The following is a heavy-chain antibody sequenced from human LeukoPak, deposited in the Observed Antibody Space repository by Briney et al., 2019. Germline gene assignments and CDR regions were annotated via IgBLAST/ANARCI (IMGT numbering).Heavy chain of an antibody. CDR2: IYSGGST. Sequence: HSGGSLRLSCAASGFTFSSYAMTWVRQAPGKGLEWVSVIYSGGSTYYADSVKGRFTISRDNSKNTLYLQMNSLRAEDTAVYYCATDDYGDYVGGQGTLVTVTS. J-gene: IGHJ4*02. D-gene: IGHD4-17*01. V-gene: IGHV3-66*01. CDR1: GFTFSSYA. CDR3: ATDDYGDYV.